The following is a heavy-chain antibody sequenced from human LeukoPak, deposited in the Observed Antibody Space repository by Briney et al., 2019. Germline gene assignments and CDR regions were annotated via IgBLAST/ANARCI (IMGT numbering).Heavy chain of an antibody. CDR2: LSSDGSTK. D-gene: IGHD6-19*01. CDR1: GFIFSTYA. V-gene: IGHV3-30-3*01. Sequence: PGGSLRLPCAAYGFIFSTYAMHWVRQAPGKGLEWVAILSSDGSTKYYADSVRGRFTISRDNSRKTVYLQMNSLRPEDTAVYYCARAGDSSGSPNYYYYGKDVWGQGTTVTVSS. J-gene: IGHJ6*02. CDR3: ARAGDSSGSPNYYYYGKDV.